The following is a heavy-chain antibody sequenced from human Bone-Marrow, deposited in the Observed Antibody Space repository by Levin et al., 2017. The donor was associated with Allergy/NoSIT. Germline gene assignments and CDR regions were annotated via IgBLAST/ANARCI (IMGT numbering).Heavy chain of an antibody. D-gene: IGHD2-2*01. V-gene: IGHV3-7*03. J-gene: IGHJ4*02. CDR2: IKQDGSER. Sequence: SGGSLRLSCAASGFTFTSYWMTWVRQAPGKGLEWVANIKQDGSERNYVDSVKGRFTISRDNAKNSLYLQMNSLRADDTAVYYCASRYCITTSCYARTWLYFDSWGQGTLVTVSS. CDR1: GFTFTSYW. CDR3: ASRYCITTSCYARTWLYFDS.